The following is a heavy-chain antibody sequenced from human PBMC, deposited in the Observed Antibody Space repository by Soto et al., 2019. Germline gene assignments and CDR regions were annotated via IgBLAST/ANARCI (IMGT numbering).Heavy chain of an antibody. CDR2: ISAYNGNT. Sequence: ASVKVSCKASGYTFTSYGISWVRQAPGQGLEWMGWISAYNGNTNYAQKLQGRVTMTTDTSTSTAYMELRSLRSDDTAVYYCARGGITIFGVVISGYNWFDPWGQGTLVTVSS. V-gene: IGHV1-18*01. CDR3: ARGGITIFGVVISGYNWFDP. CDR1: GYTFTSYG. D-gene: IGHD3-3*01. J-gene: IGHJ5*02.